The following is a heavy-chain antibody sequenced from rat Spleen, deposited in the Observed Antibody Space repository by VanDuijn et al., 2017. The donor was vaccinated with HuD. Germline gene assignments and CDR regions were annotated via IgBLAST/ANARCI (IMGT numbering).Heavy chain of an antibody. CDR1: GFSLTSDG. CDR2: MWIGGGP. D-gene: IGHD1-5*01. J-gene: IGHJ4*01. Sequence: QVQLKESGPGLVQPSQTLSLTCTVSGFSLTSDGVSWVRQPPGKGLEWMGAMWIGGGPDYTSAFKSRLSNSRDTSNSQVFLKMNSLQTEDIATYYCARDRYAYVMDAWGQGASVTVSS. V-gene: IGHV2-4*01. CDR3: ARDRYAYVMDA.